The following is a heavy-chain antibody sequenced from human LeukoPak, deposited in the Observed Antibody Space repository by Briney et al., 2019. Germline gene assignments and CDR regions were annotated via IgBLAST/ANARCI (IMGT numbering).Heavy chain of an antibody. D-gene: IGHD5-18*01. Sequence: GRSLRLSCAASGFTFSSYEMNWVRQAPGKGLEWVSYISSSGSTIYYADSVKGRFTISRDNAKNSLYLQMNSLRAEDTAVYYCARMVGYSYGYDYWGQGTLVTVSS. CDR2: ISSSGSTI. V-gene: IGHV3-48*03. CDR3: ARMVGYSYGYDY. CDR1: GFTFSSYE. J-gene: IGHJ4*02.